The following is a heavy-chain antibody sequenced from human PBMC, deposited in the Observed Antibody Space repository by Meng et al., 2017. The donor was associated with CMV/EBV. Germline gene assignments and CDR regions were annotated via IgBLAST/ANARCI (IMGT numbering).Heavy chain of an antibody. J-gene: IGHJ3*02. V-gene: IGHV3-33*06. D-gene: IGHD6-6*01. Sequence: LSLTCAASGFTFSSYGMHWVRPAPGKGLEWVAVIWYDGSNKYYADSVKGRFTISRDNSKNTLYLQMNSLRAEDTAVYYCAKDEYSSSSDAFDIWGQGTMVTVSS. CDR1: GFTFSSYG. CDR3: AKDEYSSSSDAFDI. CDR2: IWYDGSNK.